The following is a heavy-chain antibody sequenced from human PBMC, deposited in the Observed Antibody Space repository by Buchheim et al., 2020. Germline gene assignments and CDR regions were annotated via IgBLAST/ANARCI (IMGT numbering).Heavy chain of an antibody. J-gene: IGHJ3*02. V-gene: IGHV3-30-3*01. CDR2: ILYDGSNK. D-gene: IGHD3-22*01. Sequence: QVQLVESGGGVVQPGRSLRLSCAASGFTFSSYAMHWVRQAPGKGLEWVAVILYDGSNKYYADSVKGRFTISRDNSKNTLYLQMNSLRAEDTAVYYCARGDSSGYYSNDAFDIWGQGT. CDR1: GFTFSSYA. CDR3: ARGDSSGYYSNDAFDI.